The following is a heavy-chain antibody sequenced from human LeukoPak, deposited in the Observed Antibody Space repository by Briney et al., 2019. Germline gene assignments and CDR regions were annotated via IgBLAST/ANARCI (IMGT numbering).Heavy chain of an antibody. Sequence: PSETLSLTCAVYGGSFSGYYWSWIRQPPGKGLEWIGEINHSGSTNYNPSLKSRVTISVDTSKNQFSLKLSSVTAADTAVYYCARESSNDFWSGRYYFDYWGKGTLVTVSS. CDR3: ARESSNDFWSGRYYFDY. V-gene: IGHV4-34*01. D-gene: IGHD3-3*01. CDR2: INHSGST. J-gene: IGHJ4*02. CDR1: GGSFSGYY.